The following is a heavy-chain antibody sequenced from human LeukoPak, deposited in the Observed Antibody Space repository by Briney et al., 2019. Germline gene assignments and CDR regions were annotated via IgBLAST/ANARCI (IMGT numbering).Heavy chain of an antibody. CDR3: ARVHDPVYYDSSGYYLDYFDY. CDR1: GFTFSSYA. CDR2: ISYDGSNK. Sequence: QPGGSLRLSCAASGFTFSSYAMHWVRQAPGKGLEWVAVISYDGSNKYYADSVKGRFTISRDNSKNTLYLQMNSLRAEDTAVYYCARVHDPVYYDSSGYYLDYFDYWGQGTLVTVSS. J-gene: IGHJ4*02. D-gene: IGHD3-22*01. V-gene: IGHV3-30-3*01.